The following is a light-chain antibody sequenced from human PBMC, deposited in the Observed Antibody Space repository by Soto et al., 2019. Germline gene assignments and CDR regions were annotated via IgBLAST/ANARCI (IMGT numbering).Light chain of an antibody. CDR1: QGIRND. V-gene: IGKV1-6*01. J-gene: IGKJ5*01. Sequence: AIQVTQSPSSLSASVGDRVTITCRASQGIRNDLGWYQQKPGKAPKLLIYAASSLQSGVPSRFSGSGSGTDFTLTISCLQSEDFATYYCQQYYSFPITFGQGTRLEIK. CDR3: QQYYSFPIT. CDR2: AAS.